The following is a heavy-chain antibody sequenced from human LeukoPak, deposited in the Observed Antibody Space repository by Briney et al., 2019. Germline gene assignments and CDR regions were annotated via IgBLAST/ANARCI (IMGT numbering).Heavy chain of an antibody. J-gene: IGHJ6*02. V-gene: IGHV3-30-3*01. CDR1: GFTFSSYA. Sequence: GRSLRLSCAASGFTFSSYAMHWVRQAPGKGLEWVAVISYDGSNKYYADSVKGRFTISRDNSKNTLYLQMNSLRAEDTAVYYCARAGGPTRRGYYYYYGMDVWGQGTTVTVSS. CDR2: ISYDGSNK. CDR3: ARAGGPTRRGYYYYYGMDV. D-gene: IGHD3-16*01.